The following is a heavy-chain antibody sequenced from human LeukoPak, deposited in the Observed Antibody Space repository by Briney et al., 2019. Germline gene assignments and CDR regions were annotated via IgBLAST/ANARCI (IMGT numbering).Heavy chain of an antibody. V-gene: IGHV3-21*01. J-gene: IGHJ5*02. D-gene: IGHD3-10*01. CDR1: GFTFSSYS. Sequence: PGGSLRLSCAASGFTFSSYSMNWVRQAPGKGLEWVSSISSSSSYIYYADSVKGRFTISRDNAKNSLYLQMNSLRAEDTAVYYCAREITDYYGSGSYLTPYNWFDPWGQGTLVTVSS. CDR2: ISSSSSYI. CDR3: AREITDYYGSGSYLTPYNWFDP.